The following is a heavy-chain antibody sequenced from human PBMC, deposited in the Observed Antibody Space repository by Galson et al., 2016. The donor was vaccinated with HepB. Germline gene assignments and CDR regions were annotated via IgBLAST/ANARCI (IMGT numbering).Heavy chain of an antibody. CDR1: GFAFSSYA. CDR3: ATGGWMAASHF. CDR2: ITGSGGGT. Sequence: SLRLSCAVSGFAFSSYALSWVRQAPGKGLEWVSAITGSGGGTYYADSVKGRFTVSRDNSKNTLFLQMDSLRAEDTAVYYCATGGWMAASHFWGQGTLVTVSS. J-gene: IGHJ4*02. D-gene: IGHD5-24*01. V-gene: IGHV3-23*01.